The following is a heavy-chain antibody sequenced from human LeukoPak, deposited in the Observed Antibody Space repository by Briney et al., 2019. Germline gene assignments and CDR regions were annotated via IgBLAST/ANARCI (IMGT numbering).Heavy chain of an antibody. V-gene: IGHV1-2*02. J-gene: IGHJ5*02. CDR2: INPNSGGT. Sequence: ASVKVSCKASGYTFTGHYMHWVRQAPGQGLEWMGWINPNSGGTNYAQKFQGRVTMTRDTSISTAYMELSRLRSDDTAVYYCARSVGSGNYYSHWFDPWGQGTLVTVSS. D-gene: IGHD3-10*01. CDR1: GYTFTGHY. CDR3: ARSVGSGNYYSHWFDP.